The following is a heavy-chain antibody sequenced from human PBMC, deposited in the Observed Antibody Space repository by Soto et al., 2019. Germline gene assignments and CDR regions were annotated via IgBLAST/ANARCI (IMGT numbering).Heavy chain of an antibody. CDR2: ISAYNGNT. V-gene: IGHV1-18*01. J-gene: IGHJ4*02. D-gene: IGHD2-2*01. CDR1: GYTFTSYG. CDR3: ARLIVVVPAAISGARGYFDY. Sequence: GASVKVSCKASGYTFTSYGISWVRQAPGQGLEWMGWISAYNGNTNYAQKLQGRVTMTTDTSTSTAYMELRSLRSDDTAVYYCARLIVVVPAAISGARGYFDYWGQGTLVTVSS.